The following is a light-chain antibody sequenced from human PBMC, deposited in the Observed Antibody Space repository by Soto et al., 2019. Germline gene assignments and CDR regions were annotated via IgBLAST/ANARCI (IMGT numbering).Light chain of an antibody. CDR2: EVS. CDR1: SSDVGGYNY. Sequence: QSALTHPASVSGSPGQSITISCTGTSSDVGGYNYVSWYQRHPGKAPKLMIYEVSNRPSGVSNRFSGSKSGNTASLTISGLQAEDEADYYCSSYTSSSTLYVFGTGTKVTVL. J-gene: IGLJ1*01. V-gene: IGLV2-14*01. CDR3: SSYTSSSTLYV.